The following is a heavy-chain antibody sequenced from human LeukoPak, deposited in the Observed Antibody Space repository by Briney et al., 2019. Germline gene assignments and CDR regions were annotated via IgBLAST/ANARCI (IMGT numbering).Heavy chain of an antibody. J-gene: IGHJ6*02. D-gene: IGHD5-18*01. Sequence: GASVKVSCKASGGTFSSYAISWVRQAPGQGLEWMGGIIPIFGTANYAQKFQGRVTITADESTSTAYMELSSLRSEDTAVYYCAREDVDTAMVTEYYYYGTDVWGQGTTVTVSS. CDR3: AREDVDTAMVTEYYYYGTDV. CDR1: GGTFSSYA. V-gene: IGHV1-69*13. CDR2: IIPIFGTA.